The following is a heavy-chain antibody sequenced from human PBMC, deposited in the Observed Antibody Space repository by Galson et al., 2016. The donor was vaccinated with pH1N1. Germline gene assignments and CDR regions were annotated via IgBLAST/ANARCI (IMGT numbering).Heavy chain of an antibody. CDR2: ISPIFGSI. CDR1: GGTFSNSA. V-gene: IGHV1-69*06. Sequence: SGGTFSNSAISWVRQAPGQGLEWMGGISPIFGSINYAQRFQGRVTVSADIFTKTAYMELSSLRSEDTAVYYCATVSGYCSGDMCYYAFDMWGQGTVVTVS. J-gene: IGHJ3*02. CDR3: ATVSGYCSGDMCYYAFDM. D-gene: IGHD2-15*01.